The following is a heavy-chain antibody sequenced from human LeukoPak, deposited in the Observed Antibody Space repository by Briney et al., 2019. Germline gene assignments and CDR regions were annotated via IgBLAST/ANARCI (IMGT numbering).Heavy chain of an antibody. V-gene: IGHV4-39*07. Sequence: SETLSLTCTVSGGSISSSSYYWGWIRQPPGKGLEWIGSIYYSGSTNYNPSLKSRVTISVDTSKNQFSLKLSSVTAADTAVYYCARDLGLYSGYDEGDYWGQGTLVTVSS. CDR2: IYYSGST. CDR3: ARDLGLYSGYDEGDY. J-gene: IGHJ4*02. CDR1: GGSISSSSYY. D-gene: IGHD5-12*01.